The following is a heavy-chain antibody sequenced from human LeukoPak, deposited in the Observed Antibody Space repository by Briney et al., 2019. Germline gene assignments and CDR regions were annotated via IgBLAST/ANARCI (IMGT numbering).Heavy chain of an antibody. Sequence: GGSLRLSCAASGFTFRSYWMHWVRQAPGKGLVWVSRINSDGSSTSYADSVKGRFTISRDNAKNTLYLQMNSLRAEDTAVYYCASGDYGGARTAYYYYYMDVWGKGTTVTVSS. CDR3: ASGDYGGARTAYYYYYMDV. J-gene: IGHJ6*03. D-gene: IGHD4-23*01. V-gene: IGHV3-74*01. CDR1: GFTFRSYW. CDR2: INSDGSST.